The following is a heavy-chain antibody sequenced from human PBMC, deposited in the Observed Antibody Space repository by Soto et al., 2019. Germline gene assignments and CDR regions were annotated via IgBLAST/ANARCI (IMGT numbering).Heavy chain of an antibody. V-gene: IGHV3-13*01. D-gene: IGHD3-3*01. CDR2: IGTAGDT. J-gene: IGHJ5*02. Sequence: GGSLRLSCAASGFTFSSYDMHWVRQATGKGLEWVSAIGTAGDTYYPGSVKGRFTISRENAKNSLYLQMNSLRAGDTAVFYCAKDPITIFGVVTWFDPWGQGTLVTVSS. CDR3: AKDPITIFGVVTWFDP. CDR1: GFTFSSYD.